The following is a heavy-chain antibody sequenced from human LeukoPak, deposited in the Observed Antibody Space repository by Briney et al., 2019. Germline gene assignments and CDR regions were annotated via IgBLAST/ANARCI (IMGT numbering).Heavy chain of an antibody. D-gene: IGHD6-13*01. J-gene: IGHJ3*02. Sequence: ASVKVSCKASEYTFTGYYMHWVRQAPGQGLEWMGWINPNSGGTNYAQKFQGRVTMTRDTSISTAYMELSRLRSDDTAVYYCARVVGLEQQLGHGLFVAFDIWGQGTMVTVSS. CDR2: INPNSGGT. CDR1: EYTFTGYY. V-gene: IGHV1-2*02. CDR3: ARVVGLEQQLGHGLFVAFDI.